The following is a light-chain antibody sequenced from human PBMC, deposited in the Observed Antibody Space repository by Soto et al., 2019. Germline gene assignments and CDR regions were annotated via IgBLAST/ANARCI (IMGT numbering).Light chain of an antibody. V-gene: IGKV3-15*01. J-gene: IGKJ1*01. CDR1: QSVNSN. Sequence: EIVMTQSPATLSLSPGERATLSCRASQSVNSNLAGYQQKAGKAPRLLIYGTSTRATGIPARFSGSGSRTDFTLTISSLPFVNFAVYYCQQYNNWHRTFCQGTKVEIK. CDR2: GTS. CDR3: QQYNNWHRT.